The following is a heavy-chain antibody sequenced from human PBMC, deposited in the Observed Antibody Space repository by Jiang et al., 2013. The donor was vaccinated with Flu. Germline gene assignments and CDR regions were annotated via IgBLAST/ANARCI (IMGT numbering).Heavy chain of an antibody. CDR2: INSSGKT. Sequence: GLVKPSETLSLSCSVSGVSIRSYYWSWIRQPPGKGLEYIGYINSSGKTNYSPSLKSRVTISMDTSKNQFSLRLNSVTAADTAFYYCARWGAGITVGGAALAPPAFDFWGQGTIVTVSS. J-gene: IGHJ3*01. CDR3: ARWGAGITVGGAALAPPAFDF. CDR1: GVSIRSYY. D-gene: IGHD3-16*01. V-gene: IGHV4-59*01.